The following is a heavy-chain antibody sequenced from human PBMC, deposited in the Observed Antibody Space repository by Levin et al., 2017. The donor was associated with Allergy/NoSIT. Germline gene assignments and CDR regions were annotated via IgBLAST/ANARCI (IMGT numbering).Heavy chain of an antibody. V-gene: IGHV3-66*02. D-gene: IGHD4-17*01. Sequence: GGSLRLSCAASGFTVSSNYMSWVRQAPGKGLEWVSVIYSGGSTYYADSVKGRFTISRDNSKNTLYLQMNSLRAEDTAVYYCARYPPYGDYYYYYYMDVWGKGTTVTVSS. J-gene: IGHJ6*03. CDR3: ARYPPYGDYYYYYYMDV. CDR1: GFTVSSNY. CDR2: IYSGGST.